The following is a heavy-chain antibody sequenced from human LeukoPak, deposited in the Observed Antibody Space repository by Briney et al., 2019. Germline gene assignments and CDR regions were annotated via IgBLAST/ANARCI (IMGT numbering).Heavy chain of an antibody. CDR3: SRGYDNEKSAY. Sequence: PSETLSLTCAVYGGSFSGSYWSWIRQPPGKGLEWIGEIHPSGITTYNPSLKSRVSISIDTSKNQFSLSLTSVTAADTAVYYCSRGYDNEKSAYWGQGTLVTVSS. V-gene: IGHV4-34*01. CDR2: IHPSGIT. CDR1: GGSFSGSY. D-gene: IGHD3-22*01. J-gene: IGHJ4*02.